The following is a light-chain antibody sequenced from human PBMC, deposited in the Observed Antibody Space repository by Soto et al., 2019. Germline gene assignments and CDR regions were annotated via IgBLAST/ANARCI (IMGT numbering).Light chain of an antibody. Sequence: DIQMTQSPSSLSASLGDRVTITCRASQRIDTCLNWYQQRPGKAPTLLIYDASTLQSGVPSRFTGIGSGTDFTLTINTLQPEDFATYFCQQSYTYPRTFGPGTKVEIK. CDR2: DAS. J-gene: IGKJ1*01. CDR1: QRIDTC. V-gene: IGKV1-39*01. CDR3: QQSYTYPRT.